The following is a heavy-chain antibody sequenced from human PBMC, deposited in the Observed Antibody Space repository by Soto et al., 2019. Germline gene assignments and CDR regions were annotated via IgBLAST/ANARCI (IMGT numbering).Heavy chain of an antibody. CDR2: IYYSGST. J-gene: IGHJ4*02. V-gene: IGHV4-39*01. CDR3: ARLLTGGWSDY. CDR1: GGSISSSSYY. Sequence: QLQLQESGPGLVKPSETLSLTCTVSGGSISSSSYYWGWIRQPPGKGLEWIGSIYYSGSTYYNPSLKSRVTISVDTSKNQFSLKLSSVTAADTAVYYCARLLTGGWSDYWGQGTLVTVSS. D-gene: IGHD6-19*01.